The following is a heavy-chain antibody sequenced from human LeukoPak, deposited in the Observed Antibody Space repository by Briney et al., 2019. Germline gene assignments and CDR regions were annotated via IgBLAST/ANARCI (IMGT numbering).Heavy chain of an antibody. V-gene: IGHV4-34*01. CDR3: ARLRYCMSTSCPDPQFEH. CDR2: IHQSGST. CDR1: GDSLSVYY. J-gene: IGHJ4*02. Sequence: SETLSLTCAVYGDSLSVYYWSWIRQSPGKGLEWIGEIHQSGSTNYNPSLKSRIVMSVDTSKNQFSLKMRSVTAADTAVYYCARLRYCMSTSCPDPQFEHWGQGTLVTVSS. D-gene: IGHD2-2*01.